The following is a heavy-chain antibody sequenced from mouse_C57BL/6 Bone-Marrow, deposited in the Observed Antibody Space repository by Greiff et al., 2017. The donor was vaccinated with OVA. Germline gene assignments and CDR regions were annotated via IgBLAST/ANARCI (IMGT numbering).Heavy chain of an antibody. V-gene: IGHV1-75*01. CDR2: IFPGTGST. J-gene: IGHJ3*01. CDR3: GREPQGSWFAY. Sequence: SGPELVKPGASVKISCKASGYTFTDYYINWVKQRPGQGLEWIGWIFPGTGSTYYNEKFKGKATLTVDKSSSTAYMLLSSLTSEDSAVYFSGREPQGSWFAYWGQGTLVTVSA. D-gene: IGHD3-2*02. CDR1: GYTFTDYY.